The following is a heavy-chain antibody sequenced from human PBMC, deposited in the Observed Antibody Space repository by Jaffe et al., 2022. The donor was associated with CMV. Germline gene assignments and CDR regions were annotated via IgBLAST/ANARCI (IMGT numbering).Heavy chain of an antibody. CDR2: ISYDGSNK. D-gene: IGHD5-18*01. CDR1: GFTFSSYG. J-gene: IGHJ4*02. Sequence: QVQLVESGGGVVQPGRSLRLSCAASGFTFSSYGMHWVRQAPGKGLEWVAVISYDGSNKYYADSVKGRFTISRDNSKNTLYLQMNSLRAEDTAVYYCANGKWLDYWGQGTLVTVSS. CDR3: ANGKWLDY. V-gene: IGHV3-30*18.